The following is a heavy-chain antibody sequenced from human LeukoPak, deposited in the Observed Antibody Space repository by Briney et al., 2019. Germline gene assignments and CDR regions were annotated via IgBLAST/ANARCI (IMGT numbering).Heavy chain of an antibody. D-gene: IGHD2-15*01. V-gene: IGHV3-23*01. CDR1: GFTFSNYA. CDR2: ISGSGGST. J-gene: IGHJ3*02. Sequence: PGGSLRLSCAASGFTFSNYAMSWVRQAPGKGLEWVSTISGSGGSTYYADSVKGRFTISRDNSKNTLFLQMNSLRAEDTAVFYCARDYSSRFVVVVSATPGDAFDICGQGTMITVSS. CDR3: ARDYSSRFVVVVSATPGDAFDI.